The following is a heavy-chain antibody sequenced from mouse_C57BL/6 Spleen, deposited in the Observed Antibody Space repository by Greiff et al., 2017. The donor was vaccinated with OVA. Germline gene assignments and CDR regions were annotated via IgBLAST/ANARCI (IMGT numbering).Heavy chain of an antibody. CDR1: GYSITSGYY. V-gene: IGHV3-6*01. CDR2: ISYDGSN. D-gene: IGHD4-1*01. Sequence: DVQLQESGPGLVKPSQSLSLTCSVTGYSITSGYYWNWIRQFPGNKLEWMGYISYDGSNNYNPSLKNRISITRDTSKNQFFLKLNSVTTEDTATYYCARVSWDGYFDVWGTGTTVTVSS. J-gene: IGHJ1*03. CDR3: ARVSWDGYFDV.